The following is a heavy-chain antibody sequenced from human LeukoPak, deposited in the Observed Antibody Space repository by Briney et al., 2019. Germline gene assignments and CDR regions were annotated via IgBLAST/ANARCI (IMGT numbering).Heavy chain of an antibody. D-gene: IGHD1-26*01. CDR1: GYTFTSYG. J-gene: IGHJ4*02. CDR3: AANPRGPIVGATSY. Sequence: ASVKVSCKASGYTFTSYGISWVRQAPGQGLEWMGWISAYNGNTNYAQKLKGRVTMTTDTSTSTAYMELRSLRSDDTAVYYCAANPRGPIVGATSYWGQGTLVTVSS. V-gene: IGHV1-18*01. CDR2: ISAYNGNT.